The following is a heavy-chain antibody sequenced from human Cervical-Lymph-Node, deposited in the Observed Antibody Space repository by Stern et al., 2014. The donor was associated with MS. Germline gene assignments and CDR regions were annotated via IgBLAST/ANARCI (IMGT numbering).Heavy chain of an antibody. CDR3: VRGPRLNIGYQYYFDY. J-gene: IGHJ4*02. V-gene: IGHV3-7*01. CDR1: EFTFSNYW. Sequence: EVQLVESGGGLVQPWGSLRLSCAASEFTFSNYWMNWVRQAPGKGLEWVAKINQDGSAKSYVDSVKGRFTISRDNAKNSLDLQMNSLRAEDTALYYCVRGPRLNIGYQYYFDYWGQGTLVTVSS. D-gene: IGHD2/OR15-2a*01. CDR2: INQDGSAK.